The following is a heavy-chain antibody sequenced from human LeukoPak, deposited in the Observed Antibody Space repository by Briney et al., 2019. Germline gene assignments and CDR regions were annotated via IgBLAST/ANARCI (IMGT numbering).Heavy chain of an antibody. CDR2: ISDDGRSK. V-gene: IGHV3-30*18. Sequence: GGSLRLSCAASGFSFISYGMHWVRQAPGKGLEWVGVISDDGRSKDYADSVKGRFTISRDNSKDTPYLQMNSLRAEDTAVYYCAKRPSDYGDYVSYFDYWGRGTLVTVSS. D-gene: IGHD4-17*01. CDR1: GFSFISYG. J-gene: IGHJ4*02. CDR3: AKRPSDYGDYVSYFDY.